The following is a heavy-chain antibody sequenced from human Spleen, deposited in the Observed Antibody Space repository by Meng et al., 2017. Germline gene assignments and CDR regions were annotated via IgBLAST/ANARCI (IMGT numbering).Heavy chain of an antibody. CDR1: GGTFSSYA. CDR3: AWMTTRICGDCFYAFDI. J-gene: IGHJ3*02. Sequence: SVKVSCKASGGTFSSYAISWVRQAPGQGLEWMGGIIPIFGTANYAQKFQGRVTITADESTSTAYMELSSLRSEDTAVYYCAWMTTRICGDCFYAFDIWGQGTRVTVSS. CDR2: IIPIFGTA. D-gene: IGHD2-21*02. V-gene: IGHV1-69*13.